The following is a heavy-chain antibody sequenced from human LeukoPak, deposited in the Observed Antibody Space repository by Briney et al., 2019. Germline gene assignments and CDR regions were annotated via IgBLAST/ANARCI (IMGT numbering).Heavy chain of an antibody. V-gene: IGHV4-34*01. CDR3: AGGRGMDV. Sequence: SETLSLTCAVYGGSFSGYYWSWIRQPPGKGLEWIGEINHSGSTNYIPSLKSRVTISVDTSKNQFSLKLSSVTAADTAVYYCAGGRGMDVWGQGTTVTVSS. CDR2: INHSGST. CDR1: GGSFSGYY. J-gene: IGHJ6*02.